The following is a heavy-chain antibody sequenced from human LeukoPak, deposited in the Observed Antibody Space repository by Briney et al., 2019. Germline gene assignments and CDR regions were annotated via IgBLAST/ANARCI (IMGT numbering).Heavy chain of an antibody. J-gene: IGHJ4*02. CDR2: ISYDGSNK. CDR3: ARGDPIRGYSYGSTDY. CDR1: GFTFSSDA. V-gene: IGHV3-30-3*01. Sequence: GRSLRLSCAASGFTFSSDAMHWVRQAPGKGLEWLAVISYDGSNKYYADSVKGRFTISRDNSKNTLYLQMNSLRAEDTAVYYCARGDPIRGYSYGSTDYWGQGTLVTVSS. D-gene: IGHD5-18*01.